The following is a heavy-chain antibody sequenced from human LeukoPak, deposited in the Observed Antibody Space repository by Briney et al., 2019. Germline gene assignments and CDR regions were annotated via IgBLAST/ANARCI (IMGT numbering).Heavy chain of an antibody. D-gene: IGHD4-17*01. J-gene: IGHJ5*02. CDR2: ISAYNGNT. CDR3: ARGRQRAYDDYGGWFDP. CDR1: GYTFTSYG. V-gene: IGHV1-18*01. Sequence: WASVKVSCKASGYTFTSYGISWVRQAPGQGLEWMGWISAYNGNTNYAQKLQGRVTMTTDTSTSTAYMELRSLRSDDTAVYYCARGRQRAYDDYGGWFDPWGQGTLVTVSS.